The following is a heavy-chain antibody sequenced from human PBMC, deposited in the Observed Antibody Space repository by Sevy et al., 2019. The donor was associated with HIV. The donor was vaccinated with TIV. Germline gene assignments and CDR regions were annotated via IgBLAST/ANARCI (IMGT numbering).Heavy chain of an antibody. CDR2: IYYSGST. D-gene: IGHD1-1*01. CDR1: GXXISSGGYY. Sequence: SETLSLTCTVSGXXISSGGYYWSWIRQHPGKGLEWIGYIYYSGSTYYNPSLKSRVTISVDTSKNQFSLKLSSVTAADTAVYYCASSSWKRIYGXDXWGQGTTVTVSS. J-gene: IGHJ6*02. CDR3: ASSSWKRIYGXDX. V-gene: IGHV4-31*03.